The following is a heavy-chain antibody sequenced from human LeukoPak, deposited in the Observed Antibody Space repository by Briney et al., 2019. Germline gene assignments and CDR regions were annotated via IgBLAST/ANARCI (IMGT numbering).Heavy chain of an antibody. V-gene: IGHV3-21*01. Sequence: GGSLRLSCAASGFTFSSYSMNWVRQAPGKGLEWVSSISSSSSYIYYADSVKGRFTISRDNAKNSLYLQMNSLRAKDTAVYYCAREYCSGGSCYSDAFDIWGQGTMVTVSS. CDR1: GFTFSSYS. J-gene: IGHJ3*02. CDR3: AREYCSGGSCYSDAFDI. D-gene: IGHD2-15*01. CDR2: ISSSSSYI.